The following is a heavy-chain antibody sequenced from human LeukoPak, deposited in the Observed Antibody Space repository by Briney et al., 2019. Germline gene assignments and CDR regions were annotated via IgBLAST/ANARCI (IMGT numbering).Heavy chain of an antibody. CDR3: ARDQTSPAKSLDY. V-gene: IGHV7-4-1*02. Sequence: ASVKVSCKASGYTFTSYAMNWVRQAPGQGLEWMGWINTNTGNPTYAQGFTGRFVLSLDTSVSTAYLQINSLEAEDTAVYYCARDQTSPAKSLDYWGQGTLVTVSS. CDR2: INTNTGNP. D-gene: IGHD2-2*01. J-gene: IGHJ4*02. CDR1: GYTFTSYA.